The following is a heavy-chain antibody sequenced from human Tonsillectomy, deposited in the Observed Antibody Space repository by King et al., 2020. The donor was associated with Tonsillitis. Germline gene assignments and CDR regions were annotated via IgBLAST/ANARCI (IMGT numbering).Heavy chain of an antibody. V-gene: IGHV4-39*07. CDR2: IYYSGST. J-gene: IGHJ6*02. Sequence: QLQESGPGLIKPSETLSLTCTVSGGSISSSSYYWGWIRQPPGKGLEWIGSIYYSGSTYYNPSLKSRVTISVDTSKNQFSLKLSSVTAADTAVYYCARPVASYYYGMDVWGQGTTVTVSS. CDR3: ARPVASYYYGMDV. CDR1: GGSISSSSYY.